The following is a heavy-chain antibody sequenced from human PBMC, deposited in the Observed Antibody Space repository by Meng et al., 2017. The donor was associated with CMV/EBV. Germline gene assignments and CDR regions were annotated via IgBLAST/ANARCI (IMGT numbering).Heavy chain of an antibody. CDR2: IYYSGST. D-gene: IGHD3-9*01. Sequence: GSLRLSCTVSVGSISSSSSYWGWIRQPPGKGLEWIGSIYYSGSTYYNPSLKSRVTISVDTSKNQFSLKLSSVTAADTAVYYCASTGRLAPYYYYGMDVWGQGTTVTVSS. J-gene: IGHJ6*02. CDR3: ASTGRLAPYYYYGMDV. CDR1: VGSISSSSSY. V-gene: IGHV4-39*01.